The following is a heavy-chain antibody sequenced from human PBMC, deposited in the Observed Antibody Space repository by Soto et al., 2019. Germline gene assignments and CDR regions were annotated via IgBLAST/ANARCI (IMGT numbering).Heavy chain of an antibody. J-gene: IGHJ4*02. V-gene: IGHV4-4*02. Sequence: QVQLQASGPGLVKPSGTLSLTCTVSSGSITSSNWWTWVRQPPGKGLEWIGEIYHSGSTNSNPSLKSRVSISVDKSKKQFSLKLSSVTAADTALYYCARAPAGNTGAFDFWGQGTLVTVS. CDR2: IYHSGST. D-gene: IGHD6-13*01. CDR3: ARAPAGNTGAFDF. CDR1: SGSITSSNW.